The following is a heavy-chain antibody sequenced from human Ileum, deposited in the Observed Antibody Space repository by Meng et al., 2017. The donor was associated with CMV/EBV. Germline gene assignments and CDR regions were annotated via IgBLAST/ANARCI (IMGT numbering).Heavy chain of an antibody. CDR1: GFSLSDADVG. V-gene: IGHV2-5*01. CDR3: AHTAGWLSFH. CDR2: LYWTGDN. J-gene: IGHJ1*01. D-gene: IGHD5-24*01. Sequence: QITLKESGPTRVKPTQTLTLTCNCSGFSLSDADVGVAWIRQPPGNPLEWLALLYWTGDNHYSPSLKSRLTISKDTSKNQVFLSMTNMDPRDTGTYYCAHTAGWLSFHWGPGALVTVSS.